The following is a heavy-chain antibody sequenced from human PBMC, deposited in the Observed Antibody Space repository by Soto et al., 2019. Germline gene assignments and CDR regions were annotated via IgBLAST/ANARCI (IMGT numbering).Heavy chain of an antibody. CDR3: ARDQWELPTYNWFDP. CDR2: INPSGGST. CDR1: GYTFTSYY. Sequence: ASVKVSCKASGYTFTSYYMHWVRQAPGQGLEWMGIINPSGGSTNYAQKFQGRVTITADKSTSTAYMELSSLRSEDTAVYYCARDQWELPTYNWFDPWGQGTLVTVSS. J-gene: IGHJ5*02. D-gene: IGHD1-26*01. V-gene: IGHV1-46*01.